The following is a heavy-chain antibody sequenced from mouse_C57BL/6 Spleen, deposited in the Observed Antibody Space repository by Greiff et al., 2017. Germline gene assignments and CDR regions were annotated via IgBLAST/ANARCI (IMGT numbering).Heavy chain of an antibody. CDR3: ARVTAVGGGYFDV. D-gene: IGHD1-1*01. CDR1: GYTFTSYW. CDR2: IHPNSGST. Sequence: QVQLQQPGAELVKPGASVKLSCKASGYTFTSYWMHWVKQRPGQGLEWIGMIHPNSGSTNYNEKFKSKATLTVDKSSSTAYMQLSSLTSEDSAVYYCARVTAVGGGYFDVWGTGTTVTVSS. J-gene: IGHJ1*03. V-gene: IGHV1-64*01.